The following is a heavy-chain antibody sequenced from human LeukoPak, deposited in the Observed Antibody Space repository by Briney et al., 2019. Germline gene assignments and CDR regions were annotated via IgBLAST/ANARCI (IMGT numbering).Heavy chain of an antibody. CDR1: GGSISSYY. J-gene: IGHJ5*02. CDR3: ARDRGYKYNWFDP. V-gene: IGHV4-59*12. CDR2: IYYSGST. D-gene: IGHD5-12*01. Sequence: SETLSLTCTVSGGSISSYYWSWIRQPPGKGLEWIGYIYYSGSTNYNPSLKSRVTISVDTSKNQSSLKLSSVTAADTAVYYCARDRGYKYNWFDPWGQGTLVTVSS.